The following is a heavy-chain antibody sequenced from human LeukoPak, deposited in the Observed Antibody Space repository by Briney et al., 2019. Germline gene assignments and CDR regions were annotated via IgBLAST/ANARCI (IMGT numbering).Heavy chain of an antibody. V-gene: IGHV7-4-1*02. CDR1: GYTFTGYA. CDR2: INTNTGNP. D-gene: IGHD1-26*01. CDR3: ARDTSIVGATFDY. Sequence: GASVKVSCKASGYTFTGYAMNWVRQAPGQGLEWMGWINTNTGNPTYAQGFTGRFVFSLDTSVSTAYLQISSLKAEGTAVYYCARDTSIVGATFDYWGQGTLVTVSS. J-gene: IGHJ4*02.